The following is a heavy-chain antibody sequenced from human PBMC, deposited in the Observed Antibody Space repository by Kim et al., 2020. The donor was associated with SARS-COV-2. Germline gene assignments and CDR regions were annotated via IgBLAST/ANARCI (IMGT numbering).Heavy chain of an antibody. J-gene: IGHJ4*02. CDR2: FDPEGGET. V-gene: IGHV1-24*01. Sequence: ASVKVSCKVSGYTLTELSMHWVRQAPGKGLEWMGGFDPEGGETIYAQKFQGRVTMTEDTSTDTAYMELSSLRSEDTAVYYCATAEQWYHQPFDYWGQGTLVTVSS. CDR3: ATAEQWYHQPFDY. CDR1: GYTLTELS. D-gene: IGHD6-19*01.